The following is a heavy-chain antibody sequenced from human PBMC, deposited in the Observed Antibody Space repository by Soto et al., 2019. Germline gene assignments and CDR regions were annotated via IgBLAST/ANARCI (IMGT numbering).Heavy chain of an antibody. CDR2: ISGYNGYT. Sequence: QGHLVQSGAEVKKPGASVKVSCKASGYTFTRYVISWVRQAPGQGLEWMGWISGYNGYTNYAQNLQGRVTMTIDTSTTTAYMELRSLTSDDTAVYYCAKNGQPPYYYYGLDVWGQGTTVTVSS. CDR1: GYTFTRYV. CDR3: AKNGQPPYYYYGLDV. V-gene: IGHV1-18*01. D-gene: IGHD2-8*01. J-gene: IGHJ6*02.